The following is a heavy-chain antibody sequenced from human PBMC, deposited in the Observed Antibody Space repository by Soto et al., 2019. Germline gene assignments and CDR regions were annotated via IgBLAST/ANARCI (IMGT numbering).Heavy chain of an antibody. J-gene: IGHJ4*02. V-gene: IGHV4-39*01. CDR3: ARQIDSSWDSFGY. CDR1: GDSISSSSHY. Sequence: SETLSLTCTVSGDSISSSSHYWGWIRQPPGKGLEWIASIYYSGSTHYIPSLKSRVTISGDSSKNQFSLKVYSVTAADTAVYYCARQIDSSWDSFGYWGQGARSPSPQ. CDR2: IYYSGST. D-gene: IGHD6-13*01.